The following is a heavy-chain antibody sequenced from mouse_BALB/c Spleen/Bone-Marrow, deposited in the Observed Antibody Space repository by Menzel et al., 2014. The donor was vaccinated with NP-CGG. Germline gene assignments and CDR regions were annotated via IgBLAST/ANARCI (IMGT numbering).Heavy chain of an antibody. Sequence: QVQLQHSGAELVKPGASVKLSCKASGYTFTSYYMFWVKQRPGQGLEWIGEINPSNVDTNFNEKFESKATLTVDKSSNTAYMQLSSLTSENSAVYYCSRGYYGSTYYYAMDCWGQGTSVTVSS. CDR3: SRGYYGSTYYYAMDC. V-gene: IGHV1S81*02. D-gene: IGHD1-1*01. J-gene: IGHJ4*01. CDR2: INPSNVDT. CDR1: GYTFTSYY.